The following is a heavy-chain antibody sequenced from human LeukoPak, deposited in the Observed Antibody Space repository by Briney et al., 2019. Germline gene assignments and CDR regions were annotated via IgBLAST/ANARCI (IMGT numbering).Heavy chain of an antibody. J-gene: IGHJ5*02. CDR2: ISGSGGST. Sequence: GGSLRLSCAASGFTFSSYAMSWVRQAPGKGLEWVSGISGSGGSTYYADSVKGRFTISRDNSKNTLYLQMNSLRAEDTAVYYCAKALGAAGTVLTLSELGAFDPWDQGTLVTVSS. CDR3: AKALGAAGTVLTLSELGAFDP. D-gene: IGHD6-13*01. CDR1: GFTFSSYA. V-gene: IGHV3-23*01.